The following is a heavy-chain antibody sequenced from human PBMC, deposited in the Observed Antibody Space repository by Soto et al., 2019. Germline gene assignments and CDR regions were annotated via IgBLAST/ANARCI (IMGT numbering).Heavy chain of an antibody. CDR1: GGSFSGYY. CDR3: ARGSESPYFAY. D-gene: IGHD3-10*01. CDR2: INHSGST. V-gene: IGHV4-34*01. J-gene: IGHJ4*02. Sequence: SETLSLTCAVFGGSFSGYYRSWIRQPPGKGLEWIGDINHSGSTNYNPSLKSRVTISVDTSKNQFSLKLSSVAAADTAVYYCARGSESPYFAYWGQGVLVTVS.